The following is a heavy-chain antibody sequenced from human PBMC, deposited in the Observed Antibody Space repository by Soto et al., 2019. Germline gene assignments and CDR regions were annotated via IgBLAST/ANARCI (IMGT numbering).Heavy chain of an antibody. CDR1: GFPFINYA. V-gene: IGHV3-23*01. CDR2: ISGSGGST. CDR3: AKVHYYDGSGSYHYYGMDV. D-gene: IGHD3-22*01. J-gene: IGHJ6*02. Sequence: GVSLRLSCAASGFPFINYAMSWVRQAPGKGLEWVSAISGSGGSTYYADSVNGRFTISRDNTKNTLYLQMNSLRADDTAVYYCAKVHYYDGSGSYHYYGMDVWGQGTTVTVSS.